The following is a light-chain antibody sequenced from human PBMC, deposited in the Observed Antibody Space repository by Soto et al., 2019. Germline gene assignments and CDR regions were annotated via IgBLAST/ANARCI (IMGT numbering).Light chain of an antibody. CDR3: QEYNNWPPFS. Sequence: EIVMTQSPATLSVSPGERATLSCRASQSVSSNVAWYQQKPGQAPRLLIYGASTRATGIPARFSGSGSGTEFTLISSMLQSEDFAVYYCQEYNNWPPFSFSLGTKLEIK. V-gene: IGKV3-15*01. J-gene: IGKJ2*03. CDR1: QSVSSN. CDR2: GAS.